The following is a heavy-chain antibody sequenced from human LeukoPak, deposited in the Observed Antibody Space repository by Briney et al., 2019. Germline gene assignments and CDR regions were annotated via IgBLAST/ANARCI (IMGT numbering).Heavy chain of an antibody. CDR1: GYTFTSYG. CDR3: ARDVSPGWQQPADY. J-gene: IGHJ4*02. CDR2: ISAYNGNT. Sequence: ASVKVSCKASGYTFTSYGISWVRQAPGQGLEWMGWISAYNGNTNYAQKLQGRVTMATDTSTSTAYMELRSLRSDDTAVYYCARDVSPGWQQPADYWGQGTLVTVSS. D-gene: IGHD6-13*01. V-gene: IGHV1-18*01.